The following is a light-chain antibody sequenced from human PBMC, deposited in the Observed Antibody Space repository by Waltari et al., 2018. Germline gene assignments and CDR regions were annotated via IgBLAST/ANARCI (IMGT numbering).Light chain of an antibody. CDR2: GNN. Sequence: QSVLTPPPSASGATGQRVTISCPGSSSNFAPASDVHWYQQLPGTAPKLLIDGNNNRPSGVPDRFSASKSGTSASLAITGLQAEDEADYYCQSYDSSLSGWVFGGRTKLTVL. CDR3: QSYDSSLSGWV. CDR1: SSNFAPASD. J-gene: IGLJ3*02. V-gene: IGLV1-40*01.